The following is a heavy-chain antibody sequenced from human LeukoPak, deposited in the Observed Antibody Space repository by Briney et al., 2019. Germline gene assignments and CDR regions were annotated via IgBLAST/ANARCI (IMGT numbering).Heavy chain of an antibody. D-gene: IGHD3-10*01. CDR2: INHSGST. J-gene: IGHJ1*01. V-gene: IGHV4-34*01. Sequence: TSETLSLNCAVYGGSFSAYYWSWVRQPPGKGLEWIGEINHSGSTNYNPSLKSRVTISVDTSKNQFSLKLSSVTAADTAVYYCARTAVGYYGSGSHRYFQHWGQGTLVTVSS. CDR3: ARTAVGYYGSGSHRYFQH. CDR1: GGSFSAYY.